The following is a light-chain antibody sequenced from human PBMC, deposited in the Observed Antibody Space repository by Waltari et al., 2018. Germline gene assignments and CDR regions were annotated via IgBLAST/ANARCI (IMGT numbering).Light chain of an antibody. J-gene: IGKJ2*01. CDR1: PTFLYNSNNRNY. Sequence: DFVMTQSPASLAFSLGERATIDCKPSPTFLYNSNNRNYLTWSQQKPGQPPKLLFYSAFTRESGVPDRFSASGSGTDFTLTISRLQPEDVAIYYCQQYYSSPYTFGQGTRLEIK. CDR2: SAF. CDR3: QQYYSSPYT. V-gene: IGKV4-1*01.